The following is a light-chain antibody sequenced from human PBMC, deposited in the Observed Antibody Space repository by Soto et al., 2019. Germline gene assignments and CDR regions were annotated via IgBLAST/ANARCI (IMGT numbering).Light chain of an antibody. CDR3: QQYNNWPPYT. CDR2: GAS. V-gene: IGKV3-15*01. J-gene: IGKJ2*01. Sequence: EIVMTQSPATLSVSPGERVTLSCRVSQSVSSNLAWYQQKPGQAPRLLIYGASTRATGIPARFSGSGSGPEFTLTISIMQYEDFAFYYWQQYNNWPPYTFGQGTKLEIK. CDR1: QSVSSN.